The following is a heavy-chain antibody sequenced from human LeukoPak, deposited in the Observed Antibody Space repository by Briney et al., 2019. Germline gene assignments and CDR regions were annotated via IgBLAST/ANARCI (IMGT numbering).Heavy chain of an antibody. Sequence: PGGSLRLSCAASGFTFSDYYMNWIRQAPGNGLEWVSYISSSGSTIYYADSVKGRFTISRDNAKNSLYLQMSSLRAEDTAVYYCAREVRGFFYFDFWGQGTPVTVSS. D-gene: IGHD1-26*01. CDR3: AREVRGFFYFDF. J-gene: IGHJ4*02. CDR2: ISSSGSTI. CDR1: GFTFSDYY. V-gene: IGHV3-11*01.